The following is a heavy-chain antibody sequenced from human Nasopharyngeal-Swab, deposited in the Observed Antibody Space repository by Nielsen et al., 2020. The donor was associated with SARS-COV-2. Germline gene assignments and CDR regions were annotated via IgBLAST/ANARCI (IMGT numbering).Heavy chain of an antibody. Sequence: WIRQPPGKGLEWIGSIYHSGSTYYNPSLKSRVTISVDTSKNQFSLKLSSVTAADTAVYYCARDGYGDYGLDDWGQGTPVTVSS. J-gene: IGHJ4*02. CDR2: IYHSGST. D-gene: IGHD4-17*01. V-gene: IGHV4-38-2*02. CDR3: ARDGYGDYGLDD.